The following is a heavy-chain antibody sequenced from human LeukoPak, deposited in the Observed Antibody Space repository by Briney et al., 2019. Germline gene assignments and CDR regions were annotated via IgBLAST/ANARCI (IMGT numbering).Heavy chain of an antibody. CDR2: IIPIFGTA. J-gene: IGHJ4*02. D-gene: IGHD5-18*01. CDR1: GGTFSSYA. Sequence: VASVKVSCKASGGTFSSYAISWVRQAPGQGLEWMGGIIPIFGTANYAQKFQGRVTITADESTSTAYMELSSLRSEDTAVYYCASSRDSYGTQQDWGQGTLVTVSS. CDR3: ASSRDSYGTQQD. V-gene: IGHV1-69*13.